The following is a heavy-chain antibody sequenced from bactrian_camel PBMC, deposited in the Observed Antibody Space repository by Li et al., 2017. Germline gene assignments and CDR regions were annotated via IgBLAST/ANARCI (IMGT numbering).Heavy chain of an antibody. CDR2: LDSLGTT. V-gene: IGHV3S53*01. Sequence: HVQLVESGGDSVQAGGSLQLSCVVSGYVGAACTGWFRQTPGKEREEVASLDSLGTTTYADYVKGRFLISKDNTENSMHLVMNSLKPEDTATYYCAAAHCAGVYCGCSLALNDYAYWGHGGTQVTVS. CDR1: GYVGAAC. D-gene: IGHD1*01. J-gene: IGHJ4*01.